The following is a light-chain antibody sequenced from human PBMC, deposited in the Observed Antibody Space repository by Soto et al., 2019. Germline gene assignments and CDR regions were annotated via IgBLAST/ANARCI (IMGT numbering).Light chain of an antibody. CDR1: QSVSGSD. V-gene: IGKV3-20*01. CDR2: GVS. J-gene: IGKJ1*01. CDR3: HQYGISPPT. Sequence: EVVLTQSPGTLSLSPGERATLSCRASQSVSGSDLAWYQQKPGQAPRLLISGVSNRATGTPDRFSGSGSGTDFTLTISGLEPEDFAVFYCHQYGISPPTFGPGTKVDIK.